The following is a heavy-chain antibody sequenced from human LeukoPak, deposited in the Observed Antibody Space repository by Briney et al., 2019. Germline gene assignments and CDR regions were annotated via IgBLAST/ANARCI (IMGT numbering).Heavy chain of an antibody. CDR1: GYSFTIYY. V-gene: IGHV1-46*01. J-gene: IGHJ6*02. Sequence: GASVKVSCKTSGYSFTIYYIHWVRQAPGQGHEWMGKINPSGGSASNAQKFQGRVTMTRDTSTRTVYMELSSLRSEETAVYYCVRVGYCSSSSCSSLDVWGQGTTVTVSS. D-gene: IGHD2-2*03. CDR3: VRVGYCSSSSCSSLDV. CDR2: INPSGGSA.